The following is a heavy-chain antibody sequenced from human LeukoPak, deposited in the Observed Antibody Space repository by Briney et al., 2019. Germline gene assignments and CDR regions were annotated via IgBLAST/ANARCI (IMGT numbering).Heavy chain of an antibody. CDR2: ISAYNGNT. CDR3: ATHPVGVFWSGYFDY. V-gene: IGHV1-18*01. CDR1: GYTFTSYG. D-gene: IGHD3-3*01. Sequence: ASVKVSCKASGYTFTSYGISWVRQAPGQGLEWMGWISAYNGNTNYAQKLQGRVTMTTDTSTSTAYMELSSLRSEDTAVYYCATHPVGVFWSGYFDYWGQGTLVTVSS. J-gene: IGHJ4*02.